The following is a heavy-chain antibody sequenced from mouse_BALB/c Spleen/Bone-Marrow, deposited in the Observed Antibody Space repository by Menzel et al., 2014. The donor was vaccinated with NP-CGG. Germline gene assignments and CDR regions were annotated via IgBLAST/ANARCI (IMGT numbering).Heavy chain of an antibody. CDR1: GFTFSSYT. D-gene: IGHD1-1*01. Sequence: EVKVVESGGGLVKPGGSLKLSCAASGFTFSSYTMSWVRQTPEKRLGWVATISSGGGNTYYPDSVKGRFTISRDNAKNNLYLQMSSLRSEDTALYYCARYPSYYYGYAMDYWGQGTSVTVSS. J-gene: IGHJ4*01. V-gene: IGHV5-9*03. CDR3: ARYPSYYYGYAMDY. CDR2: ISSGGGNT.